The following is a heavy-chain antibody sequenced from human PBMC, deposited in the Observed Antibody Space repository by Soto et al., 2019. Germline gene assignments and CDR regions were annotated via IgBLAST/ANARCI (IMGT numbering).Heavy chain of an antibody. D-gene: IGHD6-19*01. Sequence: PSETLSLTCAVSGYSISSGHYWGWIRQPPGKGLEWIGSIYHSGTTYYNRSLKSRVTVLVDTSKNQFSLKLTSVRSADTAVYYCARGDFSLAGPWDVWGQGTTVTVSS. J-gene: IGHJ6*02. V-gene: IGHV4-38-2*01. CDR1: GYSISSGHY. CDR3: ARGDFSLAGPWDV. CDR2: IYHSGTT.